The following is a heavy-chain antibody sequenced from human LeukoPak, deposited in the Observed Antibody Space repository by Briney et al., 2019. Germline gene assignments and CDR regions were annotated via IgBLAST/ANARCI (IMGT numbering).Heavy chain of an antibody. CDR3: ARDFYSSSSGGSVY. Sequence: GGALRLSCAASGFTFSSYAMSWVRHAPGKGLEWVSGTSSRGGSTFYAGSVKGRFTISRDNSENTLYLQMNSLRAEDTAVYYCARDFYSSSSGGSVYWGQGSLVTVSS. D-gene: IGHD6-6*01. CDR2: TSSRGGST. CDR1: GFTFSSYA. V-gene: IGHV3-23*01. J-gene: IGHJ4*02.